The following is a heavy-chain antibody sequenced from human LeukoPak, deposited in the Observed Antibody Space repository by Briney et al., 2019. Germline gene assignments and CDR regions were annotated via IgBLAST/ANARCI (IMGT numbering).Heavy chain of an antibody. D-gene: IGHD7-27*01. Sequence: SQTLSLTCTVSGGSISSGDYYWSWIRQPPGRGLEWIGYIYYSGSTYYNPSLKSRVTISVDTSKNQFSLKLSSVTAADTAVYYCATGASNWDFDYWGQGTLVTVSS. CDR2: IYYSGST. J-gene: IGHJ4*02. CDR3: ATGASNWDFDY. CDR1: GGSISSGDYY. V-gene: IGHV4-30-4*01.